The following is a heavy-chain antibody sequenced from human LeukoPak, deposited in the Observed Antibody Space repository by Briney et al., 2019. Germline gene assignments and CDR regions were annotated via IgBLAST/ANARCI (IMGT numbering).Heavy chain of an antibody. J-gene: IGHJ4*02. CDR3: ASRDYFDY. CDR2: ISGSGSTI. CDR1: GFTLSYYA. Sequence: PGGSVRLSCAASGFTLSYYAMNWVRQAPGKGLEWVSYISGSGSTIYYADPVKGRFTISRDNAKNSLYLQMNSLRDEDTAVYYCASRDYFDYWGQGTLVTVSS. V-gene: IGHV3-48*03.